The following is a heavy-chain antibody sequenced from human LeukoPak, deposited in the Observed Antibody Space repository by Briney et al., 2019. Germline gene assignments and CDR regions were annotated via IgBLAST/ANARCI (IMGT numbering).Heavy chain of an antibody. V-gene: IGHV4-4*07. J-gene: IGHJ4*02. D-gene: IGHD7-27*01. Sequence: SETLSLTCTVSGASISIYYWNWIRQSAGKGLEWIGRIYASGRSKYNPSLMSRVTISVDTSKNQFSLKLSSVTAADTAVYYCARHLRTFWGIDYWGQGTLVTVSS. CDR2: IYASGRS. CDR1: GASISIYY. CDR3: ARHLRTFWGIDY.